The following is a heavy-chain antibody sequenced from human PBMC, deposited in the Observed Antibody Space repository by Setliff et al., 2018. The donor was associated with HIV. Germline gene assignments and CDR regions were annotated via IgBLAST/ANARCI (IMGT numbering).Heavy chain of an antibody. Sequence: ETLSLTCTVSGGSVSSGGYNWFWVRQAPGKGLEWVANIKQDGSEKNYMDSVRGRFTISRDNAKNSLYLQMNSLRAEDTAVYYCARGEPTILIEPAAFFDHWGQGTLVTV. CDR1: GGSVSSGGYN. CDR2: IKQDGSEK. J-gene: IGHJ4*02. D-gene: IGHD2-2*01. V-gene: IGHV3-7*01. CDR3: ARGEPTILIEPAAFFDH.